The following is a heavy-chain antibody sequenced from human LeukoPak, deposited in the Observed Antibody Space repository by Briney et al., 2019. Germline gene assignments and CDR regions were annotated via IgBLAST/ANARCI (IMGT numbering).Heavy chain of an antibody. Sequence: GRSLRLSCAASGFTFSSYGMHWVRQAPGKGLEWVSAISGSGGSTYYADSVKGRFTISRDNSKNTLYLQMNSLRAEDTAAYYCAKDYGYCSGGSCYSLYAFDIWGQGTMVTVSS. J-gene: IGHJ3*02. CDR1: GFTFSSYG. V-gene: IGHV3-23*01. D-gene: IGHD2-15*01. CDR2: ISGSGGST. CDR3: AKDYGYCSGGSCYSLYAFDI.